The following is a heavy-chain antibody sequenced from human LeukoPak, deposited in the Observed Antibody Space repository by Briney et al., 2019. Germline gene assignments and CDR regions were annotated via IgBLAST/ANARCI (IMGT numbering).Heavy chain of an antibody. J-gene: IGHJ3*02. Sequence: GGSLRVSCAASGFSFSTYTMNWVRQAPGKGLEWVSYISSGSSTIHYADSVKGRFTISRDNAKKSLYLQMNSLRAEDSAIYYCVREGFCSSTSCSLNAFDIWGQGTMVTVSS. D-gene: IGHD2-2*01. CDR3: VREGFCSSTSCSLNAFDI. CDR1: GFSFSTYT. CDR2: ISSGSSTI. V-gene: IGHV3-48*01.